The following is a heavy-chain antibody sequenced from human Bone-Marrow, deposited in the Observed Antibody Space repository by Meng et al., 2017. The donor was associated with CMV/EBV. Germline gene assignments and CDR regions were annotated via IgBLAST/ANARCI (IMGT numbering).Heavy chain of an antibody. CDR1: GGTFSSYA. V-gene: IGHV1-69*05. Sequence: SVKVFCKAAGGTFSSYAISWGRQAPGQGLEWMGGIIPIFGTANYVQKFQGRVTIITDESTCTAYMELRSQRSENKAVYYCASLGYCSGGSCYGGYWGQGTMVTVSS. J-gene: IGHJ4*02. CDR3: ASLGYCSGGSCYGGY. D-gene: IGHD2-15*01. CDR2: IIPIFGTA.